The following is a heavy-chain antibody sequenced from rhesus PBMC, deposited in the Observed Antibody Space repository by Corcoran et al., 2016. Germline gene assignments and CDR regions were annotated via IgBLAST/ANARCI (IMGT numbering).Heavy chain of an antibody. Sequence: QVQLQESGPGLVKPSETLPLTCAVSGASIRINYWTWIRQPPGTGVEWIGYISGGSGSTTSNPSLMSRVTISKDTSKNQFSLKLNSVTAADTAVYYCARAAGIAAGRRFDVWGAGVLVTVSS. CDR1: GASIRINY. V-gene: IGHV4-147*01. D-gene: IGHD6-13*01. CDR3: ARAAGIAAGRRFDV. J-gene: IGHJ5-1*01. CDR2: ISGGSGST.